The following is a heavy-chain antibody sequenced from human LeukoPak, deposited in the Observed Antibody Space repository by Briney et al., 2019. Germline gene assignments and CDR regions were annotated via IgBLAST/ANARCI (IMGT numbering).Heavy chain of an antibody. V-gene: IGHV1-8*01. J-gene: IGHJ6*02. Sequence: ASVKVSCKASGYTFTSYDINWVRQATGQGLEWMGWMNPSSGNTGCAQKFQGRVTMTRNTSISTAYMELSSLRSEDTAVYYCAREDIAVAGTGGMDVWGQGTTVTVSS. CDR2: MNPSSGNT. D-gene: IGHD6-19*01. CDR1: GYTFTSYD. CDR3: AREDIAVAGTGGMDV.